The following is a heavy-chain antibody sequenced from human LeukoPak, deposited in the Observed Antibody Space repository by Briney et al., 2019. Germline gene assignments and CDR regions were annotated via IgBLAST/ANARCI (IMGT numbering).Heavy chain of an antibody. V-gene: IGHV3-23*01. Sequence: GGSLRLSCAASGFTFSSYAMSWVRQAPGKGLEWVSAISGSGGSTYYADSVKGRFTISRDNSKNTLYLQMNSLRAEDTAAYYCAKDPVAGLNFDYWGQGTLVTVSS. CDR2: ISGSGGST. CDR3: AKDPVAGLNFDY. D-gene: IGHD6-19*01. J-gene: IGHJ4*02. CDR1: GFTFSSYA.